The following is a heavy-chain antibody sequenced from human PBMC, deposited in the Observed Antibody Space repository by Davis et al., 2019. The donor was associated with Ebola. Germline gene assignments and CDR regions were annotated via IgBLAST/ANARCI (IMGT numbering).Heavy chain of an antibody. CDR3: ARGRGLVPAAMDYYYGMDV. Sequence: AASVKVSCKASGYTFTSYDINWVRQATGQGLEWMGWMNPNSGNTGYAQKFQGRVTMTRNTSISTAYMALSSLRSEDTAVYYFARGRGLVPAAMDYYYGMDVWGQGTTVTVSS. J-gene: IGHJ6*02. CDR2: MNPNSGNT. V-gene: IGHV1-8*01. CDR1: GYTFTSYD. D-gene: IGHD2-2*01.